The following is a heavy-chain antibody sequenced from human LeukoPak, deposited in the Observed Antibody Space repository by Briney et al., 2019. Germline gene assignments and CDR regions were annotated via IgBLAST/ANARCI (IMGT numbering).Heavy chain of an antibody. Sequence: GASVKVSCKASGYTFTSYYMHWVRQAPGQGLEWMGIINPSGGSTSYAQKFQGRVTMTRDTTTSTVYMELSSLRSEDTAVYYCASYGDPPTGLVYWGQGTLVTVSS. CDR1: GYTFTSYY. CDR3: ASYGDPPTGLVY. J-gene: IGHJ4*02. V-gene: IGHV1-46*01. CDR2: INPSGGST. D-gene: IGHD4-17*01.